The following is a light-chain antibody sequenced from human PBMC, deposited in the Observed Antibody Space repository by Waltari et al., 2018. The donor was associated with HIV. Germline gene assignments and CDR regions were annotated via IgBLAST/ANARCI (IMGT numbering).Light chain of an antibody. Sequence: QSVLPQPPSLSGAPRHRVPISSTRSSSNIGAAYDVPRYQQLPGTAPKLFIYANNNRPSGILDRFSGSKSGTSASLAITGLRAEDEGDYYCQSYDTSLGGSVFGGGTKLTVL. CDR3: QSYDTSLGGSV. CDR2: ANN. J-gene: IGLJ3*02. V-gene: IGLV1-40*01. CDR1: SSNIGAAYD.